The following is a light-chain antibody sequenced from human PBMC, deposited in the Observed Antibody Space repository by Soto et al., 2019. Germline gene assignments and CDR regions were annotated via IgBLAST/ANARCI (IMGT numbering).Light chain of an antibody. CDR1: QRISRY. CDR3: QQTYSTPPLT. Sequence: DIQMTQSPSSLSASVGDRVTITCRASQRISRYLNLYQQKAGKAPKLLIYAASSLQSGVPSRFSGSGFGTDFTLTISSLQPEDFATYYCQQTYSTPPLTFGGGTKVEIK. V-gene: IGKV1-39*01. J-gene: IGKJ4*01. CDR2: AAS.